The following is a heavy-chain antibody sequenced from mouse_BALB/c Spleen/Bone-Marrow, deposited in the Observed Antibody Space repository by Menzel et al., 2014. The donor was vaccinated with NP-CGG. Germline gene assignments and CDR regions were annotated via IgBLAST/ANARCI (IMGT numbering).Heavy chain of an antibody. D-gene: IGHD2-2*01. Sequence: VQLQQSGAELARPGVSVKMSCKASGHTFXTYTMHWVKQRPGQGLEWIGYINPSSGYTNYNQKFKDKATLTADKSSSTAYMQLSSLTSEDSAVYFCAKRDIYYGYDGNAMDYWGQGTSVTVSS. V-gene: IGHV1-4*01. J-gene: IGHJ4*01. CDR3: AKRDIYYGYDGNAMDY. CDR1: GHTFXTYT. CDR2: INPSSGYT.